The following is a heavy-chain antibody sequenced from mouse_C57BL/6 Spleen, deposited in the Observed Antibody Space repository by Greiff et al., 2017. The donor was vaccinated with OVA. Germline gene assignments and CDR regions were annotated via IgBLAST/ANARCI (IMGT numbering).Heavy chain of an antibody. V-gene: IGHV1-64*01. D-gene: IGHD1-1*01. CDR1: GYTFTSYW. CDR2: IHPNSGST. J-gene: IGHJ1*03. Sequence: QVHVKQPGAELVKPGASVKLSCKASGYTFTSYWMHWVKQRPGQGLEWIGMIHPNSGSTNYNEKFKSKATLTVDKSSSTAYMQLSSLTSEDSAVYYCARERYYYGSSPYWYFDVWGTGTTVTVSS. CDR3: ARERYYYGSSPYWYFDV.